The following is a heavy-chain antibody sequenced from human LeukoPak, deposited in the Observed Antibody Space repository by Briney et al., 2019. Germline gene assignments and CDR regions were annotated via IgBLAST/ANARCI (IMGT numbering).Heavy chain of an antibody. J-gene: IGHJ5*02. CDR2: MNPNSGNT. Sequence: GASVKVSCKASGYTFTGYYMHWVRQATGQGLEWMGWMNPNSGNTGYAQKFQGRVTMTRNTSISTAYMELSSLRSEDTAVYYCARGITPIDPWGQGTLVTVSS. V-gene: IGHV1-8*02. CDR3: ARGITPIDP. CDR1: GYTFTGYY. D-gene: IGHD3-10*01.